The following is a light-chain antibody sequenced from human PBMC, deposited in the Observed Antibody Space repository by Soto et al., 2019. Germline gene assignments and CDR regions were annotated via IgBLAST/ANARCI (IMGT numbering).Light chain of an antibody. CDR2: PAS. J-gene: IGKJ1*01. V-gene: IGKV3-11*01. CDR1: QYINTK. Sequence: DILLTQSPSTLSSFPGDRVTLSCRASQYINTKLDWYQHRPGQAPRLLIFPASLLPGGVPSRFSASGSGTDFTLAISDVQPEDFALYYCHQRQSWPRTFGQGTQVEI. CDR3: HQRQSWPRT.